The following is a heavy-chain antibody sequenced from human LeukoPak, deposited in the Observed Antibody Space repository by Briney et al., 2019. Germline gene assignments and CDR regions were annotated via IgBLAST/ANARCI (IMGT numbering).Heavy chain of an antibody. CDR1: GYTFTSYG. V-gene: IGHV1-18*04. Sequence: GASVKVSCKASGYTFTSYGISWVRQAPGQGLEWMGWISAYNGNTNYAQKLQGRVTMTTDTSTSTAYMELRSLRSDDTAVYYCARDQRYYGSGSYSLGTPGYWGQGTLVTVSS. J-gene: IGHJ4*02. CDR2: ISAYNGNT. CDR3: ARDQRYYGSGSYSLGTPGY. D-gene: IGHD3-10*01.